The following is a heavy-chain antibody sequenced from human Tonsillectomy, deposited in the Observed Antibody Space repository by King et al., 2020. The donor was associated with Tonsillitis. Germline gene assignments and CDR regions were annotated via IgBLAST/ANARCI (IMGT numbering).Heavy chain of an antibody. Sequence: LQLQESGPGVVKPSETLSLTCTVSGASISSSDHYWAWIRQPPGKGLEWIGYMYYIGSLFYNPSLKRRITISGGTSENRFSLTLSSVTAADTAVYFCARSVSGSFDYWGQGALVTVSS. J-gene: IGHJ4*02. D-gene: IGHD1-26*01. V-gene: IGHV4-39*01. CDR1: GASISSSDHY. CDR2: MYYIGSL. CDR3: ARSVSGSFDY.